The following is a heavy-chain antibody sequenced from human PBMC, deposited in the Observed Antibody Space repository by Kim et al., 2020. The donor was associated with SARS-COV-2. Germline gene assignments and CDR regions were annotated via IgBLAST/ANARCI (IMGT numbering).Heavy chain of an antibody. D-gene: IGHD6-13*01. J-gene: IGHJ4*02. V-gene: IGHV3-23*01. CDR2: T. CDR3: AKVGSSWYLDY. Sequence: TYYADSVKGRFTISRDNSKNTLYLQMNSLRAEDTAVYYCAKVGSSWYLDYWGQGTLVTVSS.